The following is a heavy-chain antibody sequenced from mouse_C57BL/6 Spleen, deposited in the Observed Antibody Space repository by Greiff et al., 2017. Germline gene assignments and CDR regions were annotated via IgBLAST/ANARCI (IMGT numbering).Heavy chain of an antibody. CDR2: INPSTGGT. V-gene: IGHV1-42*01. CDR3: ARKIRFGGFDY. J-gene: IGHJ2*01. Sequence: VQLKQSGPELVKPGASVKISCKASGYSFTGYYMNWVKQSPEKSLEWIGEINPSTGGTTYNQKFKAKATLTVDKSSSTAYMQLKSLTSEDSAVYYCARKIRFGGFDYWGQGTTLTVSS. CDR1: GYSFTGYY.